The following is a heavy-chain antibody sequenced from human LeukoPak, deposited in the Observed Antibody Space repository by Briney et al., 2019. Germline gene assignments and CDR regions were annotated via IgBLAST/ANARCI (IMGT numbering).Heavy chain of an antibody. Sequence: PGGSLRLSCAASGFTFSDYYMTWIRQAPGKGLEWVSYISSSGSTIYYADSLRGRFTISRDNAKNSLYLQMNSLRAEDTAVYYCASILLWYVYDYWGQGTLVTVSS. V-gene: IGHV3-11*01. CDR1: GFTFSDYY. D-gene: IGHD3-10*01. CDR2: ISSSGSTI. CDR3: ASILLWYVYDY. J-gene: IGHJ4*02.